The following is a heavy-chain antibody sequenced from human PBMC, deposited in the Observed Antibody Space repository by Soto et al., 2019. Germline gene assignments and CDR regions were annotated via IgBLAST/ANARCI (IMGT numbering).Heavy chain of an antibody. J-gene: IGHJ6*02. Sequence: PGGSLRLSCAASGFTFSNAWMSWVRQAPGKGLEWVGRIKSKTDGGTTDYAAPVKGRFTISRDDSKNTLYLQMNSLKTEDTAVYYCTRQWLVLPYYYYYGMDVWGQGTTVTVSS. V-gene: IGHV3-15*01. CDR1: GFTFSNAW. D-gene: IGHD6-19*01. CDR2: IKSKTDGGTT. CDR3: TRQWLVLPYYYYYGMDV.